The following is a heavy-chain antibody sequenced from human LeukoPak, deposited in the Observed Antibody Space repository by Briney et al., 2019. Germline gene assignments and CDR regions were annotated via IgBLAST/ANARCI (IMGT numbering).Heavy chain of an antibody. V-gene: IGHV4-59*01. D-gene: IGHD5-18*01. CDR3: ARGPGGYSYGYYFDY. CDR1: GGSISSYY. CDR2: FYYSGST. Sequence: SEALSLTCAVSGGSISSYYWSWIRQPPGKGLEWIGFFYYSGSTNYNPSLKSRVTISVDTSKNHFSLKLSSVTAADTAVYYCARGPGGYSYGYYFDYWGQETLVTVSS. J-gene: IGHJ4*02.